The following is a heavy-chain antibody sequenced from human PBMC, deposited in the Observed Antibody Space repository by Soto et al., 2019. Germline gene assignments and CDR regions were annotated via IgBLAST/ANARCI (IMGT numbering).Heavy chain of an antibody. D-gene: IGHD3-22*01. CDR2: ISSDGSST. J-gene: IGHJ4*02. CDR1: GFTFSSYY. V-gene: IGHV3-74*01. CDR3: ARVLAPDRSSLPFDY. Sequence: PGGSLRLSCAASGFTFSSYYMHWVRQAPGKGLVWVSRISSDGSSTLYADYVKGRFTISRDNAKNTQYLQMNSLRVEDTAVYYCARVLAPDRSSLPFDYWGQGTLVTVSS.